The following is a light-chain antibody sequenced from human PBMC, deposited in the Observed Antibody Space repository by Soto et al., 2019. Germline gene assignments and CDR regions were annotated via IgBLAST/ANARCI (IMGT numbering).Light chain of an antibody. CDR3: QQRSN. CDR2: GAS. CDR1: QSVRSN. V-gene: IGKV3-15*01. J-gene: IGKJ1*01. Sequence: EIVMTQSPATLSASPGERATLSCRASQSVRSNLAWYQQKPGQAPRLLIYGASTRATGIPLRFSGSGSGTEFTLTISSLQSEDFAVYYCQQRSNFGQGTKGDIK.